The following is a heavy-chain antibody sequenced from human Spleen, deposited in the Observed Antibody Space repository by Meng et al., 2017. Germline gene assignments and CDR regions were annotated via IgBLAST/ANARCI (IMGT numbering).Heavy chain of an antibody. V-gene: IGHV6-1*01. D-gene: IGHD4-17*01. CDR1: GDSVSSNIGA. Sequence: QVQLQPSGPGLLKPSQTLSVTCAISGDSVSSNIGAWNWIRQSPSRGLEWLGRTYYRSKWYNEYAVSVKSRITINPDTSKNQLSLQLSSVTPEDTAVYYCARGVTTFDYWGQGTLVTVSS. CDR2: TYYRSKWYN. J-gene: IGHJ4*02. CDR3: ARGVTTFDY.